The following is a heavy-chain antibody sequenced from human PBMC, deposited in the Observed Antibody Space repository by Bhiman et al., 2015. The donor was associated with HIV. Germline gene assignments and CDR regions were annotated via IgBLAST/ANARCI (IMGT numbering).Heavy chain of an antibody. CDR3: ARDYASNYYGSGSYISNYFDY. CDR1: RFTFSSYG. D-gene: IGHD3-10*01. J-gene: IGHJ4*02. Sequence: QVQLVESGGGVVQPGRSLRLSCAASRFTFSSYGLHWVRQAPGKGLEWVAVIWYDGSNKYYADSVKGRFTISRDNSKNTLYLQMNSLRAEDTAVYYCARDYASNYYGSGSYISNYFDYWGQGTLVTVSS. CDR2: IWYDGSNK. V-gene: IGHV3-30*19.